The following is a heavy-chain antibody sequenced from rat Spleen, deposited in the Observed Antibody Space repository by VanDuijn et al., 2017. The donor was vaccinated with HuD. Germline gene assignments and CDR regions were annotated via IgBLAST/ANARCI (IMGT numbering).Heavy chain of an antibody. J-gene: IGHJ3*01. D-gene: IGHD1-2*01. CDR1: GYTFTSYY. CDR2: INAGSGGS. V-gene: IGHV1-43*01. Sequence: QVQLQQSGVELAKPGSSVKISCKASGYTFTSYYISWIKQTTGQGLEYIGYINAGSGGSDYNEVFRGKATLTVDKSSSTAFMQLSGLTPDDSAVYYCARHSTYIYVGFAYWGQGTLVTVSS. CDR3: ARHSTYIYVGFAY.